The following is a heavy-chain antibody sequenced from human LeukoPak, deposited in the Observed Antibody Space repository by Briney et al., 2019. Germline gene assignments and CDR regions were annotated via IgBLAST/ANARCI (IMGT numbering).Heavy chain of an antibody. J-gene: IGHJ4*02. CDR2: IIPIFGTA. CDR3: ARGYYDILTGYLEYYFDY. D-gene: IGHD3-9*01. V-gene: IGHV1-69*06. Sequence: GSSVKVSCKVSGGTFSSYAISWVRQAPGQGLEWMGGIIPIFGTANYAQKFQGRVTITADKSTSTAYMELSSLRSEDTAVYYCARGYYDILTGYLEYYFDYWGQGTLVTVSS. CDR1: GGTFSSYA.